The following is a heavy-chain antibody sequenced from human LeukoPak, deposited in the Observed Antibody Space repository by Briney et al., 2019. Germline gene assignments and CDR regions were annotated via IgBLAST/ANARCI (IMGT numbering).Heavy chain of an antibody. J-gene: IGHJ5*02. CDR3: ATAGEYRFDH. Sequence: PGGSLRLSCATSGFTFSSYWLHWVRQDPGKGPVWVSRMNPDGSTINYADSVKGRFTISRDNAKSTLYLQMNNLRLEDTAVYYCATAGEYRFDHWGQGTLVSVSS. D-gene: IGHD3-10*01. CDR1: GFTFSSYW. V-gene: IGHV3-74*01. CDR2: MNPDGSTI.